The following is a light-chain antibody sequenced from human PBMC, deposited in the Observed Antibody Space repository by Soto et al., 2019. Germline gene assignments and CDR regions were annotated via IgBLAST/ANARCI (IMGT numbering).Light chain of an antibody. J-gene: IGKJ1*01. V-gene: IGKV4-1*01. Sequence: DIVMTQSRDSLAVSLGERATINCKSSQSVLYSSNNNNYLAWYQQKPGQPPKLLIYWASTRESGVPDRFSGSGSGTDFTLTISSLQAEDVEVYYCQQYYSSPQTFGQGTNVDIK. CDR3: QQYYSSPQT. CDR1: QSVLYSSNNNNY. CDR2: WAS.